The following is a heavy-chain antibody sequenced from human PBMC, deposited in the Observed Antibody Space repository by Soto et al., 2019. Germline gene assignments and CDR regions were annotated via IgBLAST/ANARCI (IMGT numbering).Heavy chain of an antibody. D-gene: IGHD3-3*01. CDR3: ARTPTYYDFWSGYYSYYYGMDV. V-gene: IGHV3-13*01. J-gene: IGHJ6*02. CDR1: GFTFSSYD. CDR2: IGTAGDT. Sequence: GGSLRLSCAASGFTFSSYDMHWVRQATGKGLEWVSAIGTAGDTYYPGSVKGRFTISRENAKNSLYLQMNSLRAGDTAVYYCARTPTYYDFWSGYYSYYYGMDVWGQGTTVTVSS.